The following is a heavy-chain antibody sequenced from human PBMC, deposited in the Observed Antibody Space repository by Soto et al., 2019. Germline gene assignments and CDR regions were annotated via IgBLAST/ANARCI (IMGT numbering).Heavy chain of an antibody. J-gene: IGHJ5*02. CDR1: GDSVSSRSYF. Sequence: SETLSLTCTVSGDSVSSRSYFWGWIRQPPGKGLEWIGTIYYNGSTYYDPSLKSRVTLSVDTSKNQFSLKLTSVTASDTALYYCARQRVIPGTPTNWFDPWGQGTLVTVSS. D-gene: IGHD2-15*01. CDR2: IYYNGST. V-gene: IGHV4-39*01. CDR3: ARQRVIPGTPTNWFDP.